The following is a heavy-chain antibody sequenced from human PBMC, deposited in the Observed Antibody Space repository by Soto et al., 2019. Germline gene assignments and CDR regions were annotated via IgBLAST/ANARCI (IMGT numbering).Heavy chain of an antibody. Sequence: SETLSLTCTVSGASINNNDYYRSWILQTPGKGLEWIGYVYYSGTTDYIPSLKSRLSMSIDKSQNKFTLKMNSVTAADTATYYCARMPYFYDKRYFDLWGRGNLVT. D-gene: IGHD3-22*01. CDR2: VYYSGTT. V-gene: IGHV4-30-4*01. CDR3: ARMPYFYDKRYFDL. J-gene: IGHJ2*01. CDR1: GASINNNDYY.